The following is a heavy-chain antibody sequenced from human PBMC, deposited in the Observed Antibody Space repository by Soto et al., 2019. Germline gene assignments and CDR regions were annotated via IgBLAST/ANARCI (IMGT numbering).Heavy chain of an antibody. CDR2: ISAYNGNT. Sequence: ASVKVSCKASGYTFTSYGISWVRQAPGQGLEWMGWISAYNGNTNYAQKLQGRVTMTTDTSTSTAYMELRSLRSDDTAVYYCARDSPYSSGWFYCQNYYYYSGMDVWGQGTTVTVSS. D-gene: IGHD6-19*01. CDR1: GYTFTSYG. J-gene: IGHJ6*02. CDR3: ARDSPYSSGWFYCQNYYYYSGMDV. V-gene: IGHV1-18*01.